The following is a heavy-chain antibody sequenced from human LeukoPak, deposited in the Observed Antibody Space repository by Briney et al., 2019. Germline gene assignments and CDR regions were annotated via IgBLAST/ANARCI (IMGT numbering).Heavy chain of an antibody. J-gene: IGHJ4*02. CDR1: GGSFSGYY. V-gene: IGHV4-4*07. Sequence: SETLSLTCAVYGGSFSGYYWNWIRQPAGKGLEWIGRIYTSGSTNYNPSLKSRVTMSVDTSKNQFSLKLSSVTAADTAVYYCARDLGYDSSFDYWGQGTLVTVSS. CDR3: ARDLGYDSSFDY. CDR2: IYTSGST. D-gene: IGHD3-22*01.